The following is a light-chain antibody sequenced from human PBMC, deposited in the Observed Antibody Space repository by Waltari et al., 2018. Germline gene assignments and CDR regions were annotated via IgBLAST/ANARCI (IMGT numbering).Light chain of an antibody. CDR3: QQYGSSPLFT. Sequence: IVLTQSPGTLSLSPGERATLSCRASQSVSSSYLAWYQPKPGQAPRLLIYGASSRATGIPDRFSGSGSGTDFTLTISRLEPEDFAVYYCQQYGSSPLFTFGPGTKVDIK. J-gene: IGKJ3*01. V-gene: IGKV3-20*01. CDR2: GAS. CDR1: QSVSSSY.